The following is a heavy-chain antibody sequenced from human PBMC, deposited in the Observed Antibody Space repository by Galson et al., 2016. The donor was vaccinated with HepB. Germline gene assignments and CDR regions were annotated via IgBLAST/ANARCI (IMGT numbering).Heavy chain of an antibody. CDR1: GFNISSNY. V-gene: IGHV3-53*01. CDR3: ARERPSCAGDTDWYCDL. D-gene: IGHD2-21*01. CDR2: MYAGGDT. Sequence: SLRLSCAASGFNISSNYMNWVRQAPGKGLEWLSVMYAGGDTSYADSVKGRVTMSRDNTKNTSYLQMNTLRAEDTAIYFCARERPSCAGDTDWYCDLWGRGTLVTVSS. J-gene: IGHJ2*01.